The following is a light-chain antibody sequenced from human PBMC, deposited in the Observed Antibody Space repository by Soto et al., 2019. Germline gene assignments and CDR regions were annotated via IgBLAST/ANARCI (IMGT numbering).Light chain of an antibody. V-gene: IGKV1-8*01. CDR3: QQYYSYPYT. CDR2: AAS. CDR1: QGISSY. J-gene: IGKJ2*01. Sequence: AIRMTQSPSSFSASTGDRVTITCRASQGISSYLAWYQQQPGKAPKLLIYAASTLQSGVPSRFSGSGSGTDFTLIISCLQSEDFATYYCQQYYSYPYTFGQGTKLEIK.